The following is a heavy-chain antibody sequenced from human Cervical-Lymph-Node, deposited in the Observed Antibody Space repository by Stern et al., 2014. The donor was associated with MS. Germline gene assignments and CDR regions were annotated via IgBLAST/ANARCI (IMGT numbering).Heavy chain of an antibody. CDR1: GYLFDDYW. J-gene: IGHJ4*02. D-gene: IGHD5-12*01. Sequence: VQLVESGAEVKKPGESLKISCEASGYLFDDYWIGWVRQMSGRGLELVAIIFPRDSNTRYSPSVPGQVTISADKSISTAYLQWRSLKPPDPAIYYCARSPATPSGYDRFDYWGQGALVTVSS. V-gene: IGHV5-51*03. CDR2: IFPRDSNT. CDR3: ARSPATPSGYDRFDY.